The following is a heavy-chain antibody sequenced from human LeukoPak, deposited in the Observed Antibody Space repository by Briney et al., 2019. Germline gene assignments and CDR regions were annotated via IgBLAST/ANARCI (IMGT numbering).Heavy chain of an antibody. Sequence: PGGSLRLSCTTSGFTFSSYAMNWVRQAPGRGLEWVSTISGSGVSTYYADSVKGRSTISRDNSENTLFLQVNSLTADDTALYYCAKADCNSGNCRTDYWGQGTLVTVSS. J-gene: IGHJ4*02. CDR1: GFTFSSYA. CDR2: ISGSGVST. D-gene: IGHD2-15*01. CDR3: AKADCNSGNCRTDY. V-gene: IGHV3-23*01.